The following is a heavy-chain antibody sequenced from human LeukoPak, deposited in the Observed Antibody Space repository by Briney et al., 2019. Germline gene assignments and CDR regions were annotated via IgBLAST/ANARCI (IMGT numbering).Heavy chain of an antibody. CDR2: INHSGST. V-gene: IGHV4-34*01. J-gene: IGHJ5*02. D-gene: IGHD3-10*01. CDR1: GGSFSGYY. CDR3: ARSGAKRGRGFFTMVRDNWFDP. Sequence: PSETLSLTCAVYGGSFSGYYWSWIRQPPGKGLEWIGEINHSGSTNYNPSLKSRVTISVDTSKNQFSLKLSSVTAADTAVYYCARSGAKRGRGFFTMVRDNWFDPWGQGTLVTVSS.